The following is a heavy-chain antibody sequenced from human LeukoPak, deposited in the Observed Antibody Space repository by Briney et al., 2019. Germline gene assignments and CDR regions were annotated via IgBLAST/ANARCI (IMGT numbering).Heavy chain of an antibody. J-gene: IGHJ4*02. CDR3: ARDRPHRIAAAGTAHDY. Sequence: GGSLRLSCAASGFTFSSYSMNWVRQAPGKGLEWVSSISSSSSYIYYADSVKGRFTISRDNAKNSLYLQMNSLRAEDTAVYYCARDRPHRIAAAGTAHDYWGQGTLVTVS. CDR2: ISSSSSYI. D-gene: IGHD6-13*01. CDR1: GFTFSSYS. V-gene: IGHV3-21*01.